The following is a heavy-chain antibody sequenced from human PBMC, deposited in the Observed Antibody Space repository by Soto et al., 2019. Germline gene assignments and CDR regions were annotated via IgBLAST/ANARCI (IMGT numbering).Heavy chain of an antibody. D-gene: IGHD6-13*01. CDR1: GFTFSTYA. Sequence: EVQLLDSGGGLVQPGGSLRLSCAASGFTFSTYAMNWVRQAPGKGLEGVSVISGRGDSTYYADSVKGRFTISTDNSKNTLYLQMNSLRTEDTAVYYCARRGPGTYFDFWGQGTRVTVSS. J-gene: IGHJ4*02. CDR3: ARRGPGTYFDF. CDR2: ISGRGDST. V-gene: IGHV3-23*01.